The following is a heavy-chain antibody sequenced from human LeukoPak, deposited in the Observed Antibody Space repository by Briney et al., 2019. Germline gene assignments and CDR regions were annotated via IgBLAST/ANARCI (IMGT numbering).Heavy chain of an antibody. CDR1: GYTFTGYY. V-gene: IGHV1-2*06. Sequence: ASVKVSCKASGYTFTGYYMHWVRQAPGQGLEWMGRINPNSGGTNYAQKFQGRVTMTRDTSTSTVYMELSSLRSEDTAVYYCARQRDGFDYWGQGTLVTVSS. CDR2: INPNSGGT. J-gene: IGHJ4*02. CDR3: ARQRDGFDY. D-gene: IGHD5-24*01.